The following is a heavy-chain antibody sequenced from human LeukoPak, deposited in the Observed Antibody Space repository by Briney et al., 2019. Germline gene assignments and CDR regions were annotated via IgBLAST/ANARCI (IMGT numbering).Heavy chain of an antibody. CDR2: IWYDGSNK. Sequence: GGSLRLSCAASGFTFSSYGMHWVRQAPGKGLEWVAVIWYDGSNKYYADSVKGRFTISRDNSKNTLYLQMNSLRAEDTAVYYCAKDLQLGDIVVVPGFPMDVWGKGTTVTVSS. CDR3: AKDLQLGDIVVVPGFPMDV. CDR1: GFTFSSYG. V-gene: IGHV3-33*06. D-gene: IGHD2-2*01. J-gene: IGHJ6*04.